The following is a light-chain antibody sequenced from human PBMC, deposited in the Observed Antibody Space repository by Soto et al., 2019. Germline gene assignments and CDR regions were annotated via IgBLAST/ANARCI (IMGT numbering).Light chain of an antibody. CDR2: AAS. Sequence: AIQMTQSPSSLSASVGDRVTITCRASQDIKNDLGWYQQKPGRAPKLLMYAASTLHTEVPLRFSGSGSGSDFTLAISSLQPEDFATYYCLQDYSYPHTFGQGTKLEIK. J-gene: IGKJ2*01. CDR1: QDIKND. V-gene: IGKV1-6*01. CDR3: LQDYSYPHT.